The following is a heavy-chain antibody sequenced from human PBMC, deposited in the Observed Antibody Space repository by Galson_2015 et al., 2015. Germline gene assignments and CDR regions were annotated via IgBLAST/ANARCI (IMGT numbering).Heavy chain of an antibody. Sequence: SLRLSCAASGFTFSSYAMSWVRQAPGKGLEWVSSISGSGGSTYHADSVKGRFTISRDNAQNTLYMQMNSLRAEDTAVYYCARVGGDIAARTWGYFDYWGQGTLVTVSS. CDR3: ARVGGDIAARTWGYFDY. CDR1: GFTFSSYA. D-gene: IGHD6-6*01. CDR2: ISGSGGST. J-gene: IGHJ4*02. V-gene: IGHV3-23*01.